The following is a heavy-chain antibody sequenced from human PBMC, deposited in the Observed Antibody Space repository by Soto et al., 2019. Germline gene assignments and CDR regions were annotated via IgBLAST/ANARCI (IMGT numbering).Heavy chain of an antibody. V-gene: IGHV4-4*02. CDR2: IYHSGST. Sequence: SDTLSLTCAVSGGSISSSNWWSRVRQPPGKGLEWIGEIYHSGSTNYNPSLKSRVTISVDKSKNQFSLKLSSVTAADTAVYYCARVSYDSSGFAAFDIWGQGTMVTVSS. CDR3: ARVSYDSSGFAAFDI. CDR1: GGSISSSNW. J-gene: IGHJ3*02. D-gene: IGHD3-22*01.